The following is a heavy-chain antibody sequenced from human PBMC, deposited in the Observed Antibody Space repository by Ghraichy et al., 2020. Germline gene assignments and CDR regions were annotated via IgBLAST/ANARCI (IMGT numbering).Heavy chain of an antibody. J-gene: IGHJ3*02. CDR2: IYYNGIT. CDR3: ARSSPVDPGAYDI. V-gene: IGHV4-39*07. Sequence: SETLSLTCTVSGGSVSTTNYYWGWIRQPPGKGLEWVASIYYNGITYYNPSLKSRVTISIDTSKNQFSLKLDSVTAAHTAVYFCARSSPVDPGAYDIWGQGTMVTVSS. D-gene: IGHD5-12*01. CDR1: GGSVSTTNYY.